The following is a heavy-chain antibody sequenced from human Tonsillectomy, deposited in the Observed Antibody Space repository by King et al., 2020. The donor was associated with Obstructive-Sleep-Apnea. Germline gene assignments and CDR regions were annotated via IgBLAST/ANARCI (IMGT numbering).Heavy chain of an antibody. CDR3: ASDNYYYVMDV. J-gene: IGHJ6*02. CDR1: GFTFSSYN. V-gene: IGHV3-21*01. CDR2: ISSSSSYI. Sequence: VQLVESGGGLVKPGGSLRLSCAASGFTFSSYNMNLVRQAPGKGLEWVSSISSSSSYIYYADSVKGRFTISRDSAKNSLYLQMNSLTAEDTAVYYCASDNYYYVMDVWGQGTTVTVSS.